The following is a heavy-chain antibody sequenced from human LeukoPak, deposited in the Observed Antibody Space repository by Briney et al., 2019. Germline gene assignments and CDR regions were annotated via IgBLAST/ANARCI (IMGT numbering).Heavy chain of an antibody. V-gene: IGHV3-48*01. CDR3: ARINELWFGGTGYKDV. D-gene: IGHD3-10*01. J-gene: IGHJ6*03. CDR1: GFRTSS. CDR2: IISDSTII. Sequence: PGGSLRLSCAASGFRTSSMTWVRQAPGKGLGWVSYIISDSTIIYYADSVRGRFTISRDNAKNSLYLQMDSLRAEDTAVYYCARINELWFGGTGYKDVWGKGTAVIVSS.